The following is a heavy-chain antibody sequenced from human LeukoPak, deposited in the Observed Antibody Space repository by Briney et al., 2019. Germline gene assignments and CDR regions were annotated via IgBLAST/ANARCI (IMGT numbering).Heavy chain of an antibody. J-gene: IGHJ6*02. D-gene: IGHD4-17*01. Sequence: GGSLRLSCAASGFTFSSYAMSWVRQAPGKGLEWVSAISGSGGSTYYADSVKGRFTISRDNSKNPLYLQMNSLGAEDTAVYYCAKAQLRSGYYGMDVWGQGTTVTVSS. CDR3: AKAQLRSGYYGMDV. CDR1: GFTFSSYA. V-gene: IGHV3-23*01. CDR2: ISGSGGST.